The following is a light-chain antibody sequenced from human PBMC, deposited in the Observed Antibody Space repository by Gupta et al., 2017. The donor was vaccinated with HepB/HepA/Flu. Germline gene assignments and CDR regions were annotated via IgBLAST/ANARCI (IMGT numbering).Light chain of an antibody. Sequence: DIQLTQSPSTLSASVGDSVTITCRASQSISTWLAWYQQKPGKAPNLLIYKASSLESGVPSRFSGSGSGTEFTLTISSLQPDDFATYYCQQYNSYPCNFGQGTKLEIK. CDR2: KAS. J-gene: IGKJ2*02. CDR1: QSISTW. V-gene: IGKV1-5*03. CDR3: QQYNSYPCN.